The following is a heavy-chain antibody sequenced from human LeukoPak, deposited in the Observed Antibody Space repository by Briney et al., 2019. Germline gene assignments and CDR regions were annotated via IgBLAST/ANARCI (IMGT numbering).Heavy chain of an antibody. CDR3: ARGGSQDIVVVVAATIRAFDI. D-gene: IGHD2-15*01. Sequence: PSETLSLTCAVYGGSFSGYYWSWIRQPPGKGLEWIGEINHSGSTNYNPSLKSRVTISVDTSKNQFSLKLSSETAADTAVYYCARGGSQDIVVVVAATIRAFDIWGQGTMVTVSS. J-gene: IGHJ3*02. CDR2: INHSGST. V-gene: IGHV4-34*01. CDR1: GGSFSGYY.